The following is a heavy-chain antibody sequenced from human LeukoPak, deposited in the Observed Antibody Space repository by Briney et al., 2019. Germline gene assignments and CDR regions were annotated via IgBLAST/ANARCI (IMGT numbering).Heavy chain of an antibody. CDR1: GGSISTYY. CDR3: AKGSGELLWFGELCYFDY. J-gene: IGHJ4*02. D-gene: IGHD3-10*01. CDR2: IYHSGST. V-gene: IGHV4-59*12. Sequence: SETLSLTCTVSGGSISTYYWNWIRQPPGKGLEWIGYIYHSGSTNYNPSLQSRVTISVDTSKNQFSLNLNSVTAEDTAVYYCAKGSGELLWFGELCYFDYWGQGTLVTVSS.